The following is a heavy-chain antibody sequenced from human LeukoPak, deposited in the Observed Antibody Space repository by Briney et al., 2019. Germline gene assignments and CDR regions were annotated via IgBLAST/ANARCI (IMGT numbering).Heavy chain of an antibody. CDR3: ARRAGDYSHPYDY. J-gene: IGHJ4*02. Sequence: GGSLRLSCAASGFIFRNYAMHWVRQAPGKGLEWVAVISYDGSNKYYADSVKGRFTISRDNSKNTLYLQMNSLRAEDTAVYYCARRAGDYSHPYDYWGQETLVTVSS. CDR1: GFIFRNYA. CDR2: ISYDGSNK. V-gene: IGHV3-30*03. D-gene: IGHD3-22*01.